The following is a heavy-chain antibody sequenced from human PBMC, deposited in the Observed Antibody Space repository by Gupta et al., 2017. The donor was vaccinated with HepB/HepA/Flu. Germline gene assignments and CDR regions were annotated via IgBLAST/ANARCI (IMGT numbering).Heavy chain of an antibody. CDR1: GGSISSSSYY. V-gene: IGHV4-39*01. CDR3: ARVQSTYYDFWSGYYTSRERVAVDYYYYMDV. Sequence: QLQLQESGPGLVKPSETLSLTCTVSGGSISSSSYYWGWIRQPPGKGLEWIGGFYYSGSTYYNPSLKSRVTISVDTSKNQFSLKLSSVTAADTAVYYCARVQSTYYDFWSGYYTSRERVAVDYYYYMDVWGKGTTVTVSS. D-gene: IGHD3-3*01. CDR2: FYYSGST. J-gene: IGHJ6*03.